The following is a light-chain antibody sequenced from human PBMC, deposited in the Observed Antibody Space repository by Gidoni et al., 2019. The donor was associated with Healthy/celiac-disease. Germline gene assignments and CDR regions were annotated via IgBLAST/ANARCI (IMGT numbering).Light chain of an antibody. J-gene: IGKJ1*01. Sequence: EMVLTQSPATLSLSPGERATLSCGASQSVRSSYLAWYQQKPGLAPRLLIYDASSRATGIPDRFSGSGSGTDFTLTISRLEPEDFAVYYCQQYGSSPRTFXXXTKVEIK. CDR3: QQYGSSPRT. CDR1: QSVRSSY. CDR2: DAS. V-gene: IGKV3D-20*01.